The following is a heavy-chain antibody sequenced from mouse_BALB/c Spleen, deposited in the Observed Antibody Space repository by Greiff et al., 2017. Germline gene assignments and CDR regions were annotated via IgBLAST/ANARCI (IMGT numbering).Heavy chain of an antibody. CDR1: GYSITSGYY. CDR2: ISYDGSN. CDR3: ANLGYYFDY. Sequence: EVKVEESGPGLVKPSQSLSLTCSVTGYSITSGYYWNWIRQFPGNKLEWMGYISYDGSNNYNPSLKNRISITRDTSKNQFFLKLNSVTTEDTATYYCANLGYYFDYWGQGTTLTVSS. J-gene: IGHJ2*01. V-gene: IGHV3-6*02. D-gene: IGHD3-1*01.